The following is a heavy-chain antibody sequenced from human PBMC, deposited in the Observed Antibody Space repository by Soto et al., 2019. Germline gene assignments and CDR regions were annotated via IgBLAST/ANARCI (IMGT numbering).Heavy chain of an antibody. V-gene: IGHV3-21*01. Sequence: PGGSLRLSCAASGFTFTRYSMNWVRQAPGKGLEWVSSISSTTNYIYYADSMKGRFTVSRDNAKNSVYLEMNSLSAEDAAVYYCARESEDLTSNFDYWGQGTLVTVSS. CDR3: ARESEDLTSNFDY. J-gene: IGHJ4*02. CDR2: ISSTTNYI. CDR1: GFTFTRYS.